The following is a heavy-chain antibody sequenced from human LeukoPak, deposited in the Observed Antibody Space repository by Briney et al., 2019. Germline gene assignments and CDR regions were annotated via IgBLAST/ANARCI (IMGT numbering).Heavy chain of an antibody. D-gene: IGHD2-21*01. CDR3: ARGLFRGAFDI. V-gene: IGHV3-53*01. CDR1: GFTVSSNY. Sequence: GGSLRLSCAASGFTVSSNYMSWVRQAPGKGLEWVSVIYSGGGTYYADSVKGRFTISRDNSKNTLYLQMNSLRAEDTAVYYCARGLFRGAFDIWGQGTMVTVSS. J-gene: IGHJ3*02. CDR2: IYSGGGT.